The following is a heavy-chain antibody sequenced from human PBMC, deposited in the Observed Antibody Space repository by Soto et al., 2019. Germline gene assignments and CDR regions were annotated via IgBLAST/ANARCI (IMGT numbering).Heavy chain of an antibody. V-gene: IGHV4-31*03. CDR2: ILNSGST. J-gene: IGHJ6*02. Sequence: QVQLQESGPGLVKPSQTLSLTCTVSGGSIRSDRYFWSWVRQHPGKGLEWIAYILNSGSTYFNPSLKRRVTISVDTSQSQFSLNLSSVTAADTAVYYCARGPTTFGFYYYGLDVWGQGTTVIVSS. D-gene: IGHD3-10*01. CDR3: ARGPTTFGFYYYGLDV. CDR1: GGSIRSDRYF.